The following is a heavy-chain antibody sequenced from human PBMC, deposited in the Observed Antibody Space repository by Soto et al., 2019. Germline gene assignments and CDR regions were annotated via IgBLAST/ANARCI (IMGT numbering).Heavy chain of an antibody. J-gene: IGHJ6*02. D-gene: IGHD3-3*01. V-gene: IGHV1-18*01. CDR3: ARGNFWSGYYTEQYGMDV. CDR2: ISAYNGNT. Sequence: ASVKVSCKASGYTFTSYGISWVRQAPGQGLEWMGWISAYNGNTNYAQKLQGRVTMTTDTSTSTAYMELRSLRSDDTAVYYCARGNFWSGYYTEQYGMDVWGQGTTVTVSS. CDR1: GYTFTSYG.